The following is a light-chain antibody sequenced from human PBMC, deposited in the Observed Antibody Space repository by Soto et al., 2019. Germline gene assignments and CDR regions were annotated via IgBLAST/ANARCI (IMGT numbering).Light chain of an antibody. V-gene: IGLV1-51*01. CDR3: GTWDSGLSDFV. J-gene: IGLJ1*01. Sequence: QSVLTQPPSVSAAPGQTVTISCSGSSSNIGNNYVSWYQQLPGTAPKLLIYDNNKRPSVIPDRFSGSKSGTSATLGITGLQTGDEADYYCGTWDSGLSDFVFGTGTKLTVL. CDR2: DNN. CDR1: SSNIGNNY.